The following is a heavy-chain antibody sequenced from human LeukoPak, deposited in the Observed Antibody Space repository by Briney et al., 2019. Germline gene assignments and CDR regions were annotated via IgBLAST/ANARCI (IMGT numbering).Heavy chain of an antibody. J-gene: IGHJ3*02. D-gene: IGHD5-24*01. CDR1: GGSFSGYY. CDR2: INHSGST. Sequence: PSETLSLTCAVYGGSFSGYYWSWIRQPPGKGLEWIGEINHSGSTNYNPSLKSRVIISVDTSKNQISLKLSSVTAADTAVYYCAGGGGYSRDAFAIWGQGTMVTVSS. CDR3: AGGGGYSRDAFAI. V-gene: IGHV4-34*01.